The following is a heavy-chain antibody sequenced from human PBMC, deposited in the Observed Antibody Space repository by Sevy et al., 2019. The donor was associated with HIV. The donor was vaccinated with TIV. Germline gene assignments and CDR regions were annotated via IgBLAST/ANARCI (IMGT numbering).Heavy chain of an antibody. CDR1: GYTFTSYA. V-gene: IGHV1-3*01. J-gene: IGHJ4*02. CDR2: INPGNGNT. CDR3: ARSVIPTAIFDY. D-gene: IGHD2-2*01. Sequence: ASVKVSCKASGYTFTSYAIHWVRQAPGQRLEWMGWINPGNGNTKYSQKFQGRVTITRDTSASTTYMELSSLSSEDTAVYYCARSVIPTAIFDYWGRGTLVTVSS.